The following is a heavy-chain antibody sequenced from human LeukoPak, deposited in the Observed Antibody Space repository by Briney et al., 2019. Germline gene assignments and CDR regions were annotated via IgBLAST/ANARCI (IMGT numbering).Heavy chain of an antibody. Sequence: GGSLRLSCAASGFTVSSNYMSWVRQAPGKGLEWVSVIYSGGSTYYADSVKGRFTISRDNSKNTLYLQTNSLRAEDTAVYYCARDRGSHYYYGMDVWGQGTTVTVSS. J-gene: IGHJ6*02. CDR3: ARDRGSHYYYGMDV. CDR2: IYSGGST. V-gene: IGHV3-66*01. CDR1: GFTVSSNY. D-gene: IGHD3-10*01.